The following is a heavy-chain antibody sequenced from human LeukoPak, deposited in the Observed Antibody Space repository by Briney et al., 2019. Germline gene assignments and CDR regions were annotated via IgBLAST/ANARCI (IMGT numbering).Heavy chain of an antibody. Sequence: GGSLRLSCAASGFTFSSYWMSWVRQAPGKGLEWVANIKQDGSEKYYVDSVKGRFTISRDNAKNSLYLQMNSLGDEDTAVYYCARVRVVPAGYFDTWGQGTLVTVSS. CDR1: GFTFSSYW. V-gene: IGHV3-7*01. CDR3: ARVRVVPAGYFDT. CDR2: IKQDGSEK. D-gene: IGHD2-2*01. J-gene: IGHJ4*02.